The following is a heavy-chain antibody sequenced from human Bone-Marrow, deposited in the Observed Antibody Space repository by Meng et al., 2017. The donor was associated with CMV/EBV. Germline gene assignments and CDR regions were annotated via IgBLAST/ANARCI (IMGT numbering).Heavy chain of an antibody. CDR3: AKVGNPVGGAPYYFDY. J-gene: IGHJ4*02. Sequence: GGSLRLSCGASGFTFSSYGMHWVRQAAGKGLEWVAGIWYDGTNKNYADSVKGRFTISRDSSKNTLYLQMNSLRSEEPAVYYCAKVGNPVGGAPYYFDYWGQGMLVTVSS. CDR2: IWYDGTNK. D-gene: IGHD3-16*01. V-gene: IGHV3-33*06. CDR1: GFTFSSYG.